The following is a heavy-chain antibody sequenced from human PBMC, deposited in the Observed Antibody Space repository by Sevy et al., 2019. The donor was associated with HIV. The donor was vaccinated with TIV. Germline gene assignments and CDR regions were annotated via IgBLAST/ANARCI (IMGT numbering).Heavy chain of an antibody. CDR1: GFTFSANW. CDR3: AHETFGRFES. D-gene: IGHD3-16*01. Sequence: GGSLRLSCAASGFTFSANWMNWVRQAPGKELEWVANIKADGSDKHSVDSVEGRFTISRDNAKNLLFLQMNSLRVEDTAVYYCAHETFGRFESWGQGTLVTVSS. CDR2: IKADGSDK. J-gene: IGHJ4*02. V-gene: IGHV3-7*01.